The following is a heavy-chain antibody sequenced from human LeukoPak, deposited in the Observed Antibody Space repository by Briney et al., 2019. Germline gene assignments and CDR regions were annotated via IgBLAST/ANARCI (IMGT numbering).Heavy chain of an antibody. J-gene: IGHJ4*02. V-gene: IGHV3-21*01. CDR2: ISGSGNYI. CDR1: GFTFRNFR. Sequence: GGSLRLSCAASGFTFRNFRMNWVRQTPGKGLEWVSSISGSGNYIYYADSVKGRFTIYRDNTKSSVSLEMNSLTVEDTGMYFCARGGGAGTTGGSDYWGQGTLVIVSS. D-gene: IGHD1-1*01. CDR3: ARGGGAGTTGGSDY.